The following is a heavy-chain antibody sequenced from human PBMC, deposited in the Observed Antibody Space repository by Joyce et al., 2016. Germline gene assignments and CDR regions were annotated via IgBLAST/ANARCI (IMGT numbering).Heavy chain of an antibody. Sequence: QVQLVQSGAEVKKPGASVKVSCKVSGYSLSELSMHWVRQVSGKGLEWLGGFDPEEGQIIYAEGFKGRLTVTEDTSADTTYMELSSLRSEDTAVYYCAKGSSGWKWFDPWGQGTLVTVSS. J-gene: IGHJ5*02. D-gene: IGHD6-19*01. CDR2: FDPEEGQI. V-gene: IGHV1-24*01. CDR1: GYSLSELS. CDR3: AKGSSGWKWFDP.